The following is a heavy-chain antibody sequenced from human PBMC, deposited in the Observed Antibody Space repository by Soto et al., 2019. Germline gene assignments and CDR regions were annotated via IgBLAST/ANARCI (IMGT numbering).Heavy chain of an antibody. V-gene: IGHV3-13*01. CDR1: RCTFITDN. Sequence: GWSLRHSVAASRCTFITDNMHCVRQVAGEGLEWVSAIGTSGDTYYPGSVKGRFTISRENAKNSLYLQMNNLRAADTAVYYCCRIVGATKAGLGYYGMDVWGQGTTVTVSS. J-gene: IGHJ6*02. D-gene: IGHD1-26*01. CDR2: IGTSGDT. CDR3: CRIVGATKAGLGYYGMDV.